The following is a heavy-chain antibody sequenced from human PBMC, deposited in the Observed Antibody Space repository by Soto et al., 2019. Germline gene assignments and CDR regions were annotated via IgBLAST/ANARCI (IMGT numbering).Heavy chain of an antibody. V-gene: IGHV1-69*13. D-gene: IGHD4-4*01. J-gene: IGHJ6*02. CDR2: IIPIFGTA. Sequence: SVKVSCKASGGTFSSYAISWVRQAPGQGLEWMGGIIPIFGTANYAQKFQGRVTITADESTSTAYMELSSLRSEDTAVYYCAREIPAYSNYNYGMDVWGQGTTVTVSS. CDR1: GGTFSSYA. CDR3: AREIPAYSNYNYGMDV.